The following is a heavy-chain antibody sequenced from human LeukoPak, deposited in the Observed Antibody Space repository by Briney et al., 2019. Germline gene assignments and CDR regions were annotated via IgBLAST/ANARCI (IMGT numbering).Heavy chain of an antibody. CDR2: ISGGTGTP. Sequence: GVSLRLSRAASGFTFSNYAMSWVRQDPGKGLEWVSGISGGTGTPFYADSVKGRFTISRDNSKNTLYLQMSSLRGEDTAVYFCAKRRTTVITMDYFDYWGQGTLVTVSS. J-gene: IGHJ4*02. CDR1: GFTFSNYA. V-gene: IGHV3-23*01. CDR3: AKRRTTVITMDYFDY. D-gene: IGHD4-17*01.